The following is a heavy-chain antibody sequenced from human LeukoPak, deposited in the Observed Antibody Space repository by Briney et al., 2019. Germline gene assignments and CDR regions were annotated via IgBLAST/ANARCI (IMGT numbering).Heavy chain of an antibody. CDR2: INPNSGGT. V-gene: IGHV1-2*04. Sequence: ASVKVSCKASGYTFTGYYMHWVRQAPGQGLEWMGWINPNSGGTNYAQKFQGWVTMTRDTSISTAYMELSRLRSDDTAVYYCAKGSQQLVLSLDYWGQGTLVTVSS. CDR3: AKGSQQLVLSLDY. D-gene: IGHD6-13*01. CDR1: GYTFTGYY. J-gene: IGHJ4*02.